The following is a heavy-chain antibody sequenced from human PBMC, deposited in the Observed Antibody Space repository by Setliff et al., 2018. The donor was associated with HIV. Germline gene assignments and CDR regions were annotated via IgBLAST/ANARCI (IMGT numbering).Heavy chain of an antibody. CDR1: GYSFTGYY. J-gene: IGHJ4*02. V-gene: IGHV1-2*02. CDR3: ARMVESPPHSSSWYY. D-gene: IGHD6-13*01. Sequence: ASVKVSCKASGYSFTGYYMHWVRQAPGQGLEWMGWMNPSTGGTRFAQKFQGRVTMTRDTFITTAYMELSSLRSDDTAVYYCARMVESPPHSSSWYYWGQGTLVTVSS. CDR2: MNPSTGGT.